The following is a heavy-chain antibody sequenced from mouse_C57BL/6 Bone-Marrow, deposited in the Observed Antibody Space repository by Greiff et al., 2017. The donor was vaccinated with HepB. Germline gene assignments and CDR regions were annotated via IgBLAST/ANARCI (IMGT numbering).Heavy chain of an antibody. CDR2: IWSGGST. Sequence: VKVEESGPGLVQPSQSLSITCTVSGFSLTSYGVHWVRQSPGKGLEWLGVIWSGGSTDYNAAFISRLSISKDNSKSQVFFKMNSLQADDTAIYYCARRRGNYRYFDVWGTGTTVTVSS. D-gene: IGHD2-1*01. CDR3: ARRRGNYRYFDV. CDR1: GFSLTSYG. J-gene: IGHJ1*03. V-gene: IGHV2-2*01.